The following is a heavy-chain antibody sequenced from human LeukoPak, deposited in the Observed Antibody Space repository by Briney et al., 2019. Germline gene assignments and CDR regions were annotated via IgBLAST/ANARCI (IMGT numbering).Heavy chain of an antibody. Sequence: GGPLRLSCAASGFTFSTYGMHWVRQAPGKGLEWVAVIWYDGSNKYYADSVKGRFTISRDNSKNTLYLQMNSLRAEDRAVYYCARDDYNDSSGYNYYYMDVWGKGTTVTVSS. V-gene: IGHV3-33*01. CDR2: IWYDGSNK. CDR1: GFTFSTYG. J-gene: IGHJ6*03. CDR3: ARDDYNDSSGYNYYYMDV. D-gene: IGHD3-22*01.